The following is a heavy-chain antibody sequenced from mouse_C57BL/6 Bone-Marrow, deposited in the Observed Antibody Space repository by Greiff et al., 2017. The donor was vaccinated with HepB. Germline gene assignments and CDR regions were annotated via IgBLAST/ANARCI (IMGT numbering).Heavy chain of an antibody. D-gene: IGHD1-1*01. CDR1: GYNLTSYW. J-gene: IGHJ2*01. Sequence: QVQLQQPGAELVRPGSSVKLSCKASGYNLTSYWMDWVKQRPGQGLEWIGNIYPSDSETHYNQKFKDKATLTVDKSSSTAYMQLSSLTSEDSAVYYCARSITTVVAGDYFDYWGQGTTLTVSS. V-gene: IGHV1-61*01. CDR3: ARSITTVVAGDYFDY. CDR2: IYPSDSET.